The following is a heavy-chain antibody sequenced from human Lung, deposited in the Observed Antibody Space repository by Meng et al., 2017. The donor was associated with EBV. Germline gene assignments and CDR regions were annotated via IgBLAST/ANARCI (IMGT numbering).Heavy chain of an antibody. D-gene: IGHD1-26*01. CDR3: ARDRGVHSLSLTFDT. CDR1: GFIFSSHA. CDR2: ISYDGSNE. J-gene: IGHJ5*02. V-gene: IGHV3-30-3*01. Sequence: QVQLVESGGGVVQPGRSLSLSCAASGFIFSSHAMHWVRQAPGKGLEWVALISYDGSNEYYADSVKGRFTISRDNSKNTLYLQMNSLRAEDTAVYYCARDRGVHSLSLTFDTWGQGTLVTVAS.